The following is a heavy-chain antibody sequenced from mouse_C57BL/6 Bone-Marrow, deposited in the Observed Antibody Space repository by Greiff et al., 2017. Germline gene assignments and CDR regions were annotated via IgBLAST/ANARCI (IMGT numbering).Heavy chain of an antibody. CDR1: GFNIKDDY. CDR2: IDPENGDT. CDR3: THYYYGSYYFDY. D-gene: IGHD1-1*01. Sequence: EVKLMESGAELVRPGASVKLSCTASGFNIKDDYMHWVKQRPEPGLEWIGWIDPENGDTEYASKFQGKATITADTSSNTAYLQLSSLTSEDTAVYYCTHYYYGSYYFDYWGQGTTLTVSS. J-gene: IGHJ2*01. V-gene: IGHV14-4*01.